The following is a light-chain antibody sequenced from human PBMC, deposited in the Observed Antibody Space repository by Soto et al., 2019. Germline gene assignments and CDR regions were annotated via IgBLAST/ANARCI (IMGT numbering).Light chain of an antibody. Sequence: EIVLTQSPGTLSLSPGERATLSCRASQSVTSNYLAWHQQKPGQAPRLLNYGSTSKATCIPDRFSGSGSETDFTLTISRLEPEDFAVYYCQQYDSSPRTFGQGTKVEIK. CDR2: GST. J-gene: IGKJ1*01. V-gene: IGKV3-20*01. CDR1: QSVTSNY. CDR3: QQYDSSPRT.